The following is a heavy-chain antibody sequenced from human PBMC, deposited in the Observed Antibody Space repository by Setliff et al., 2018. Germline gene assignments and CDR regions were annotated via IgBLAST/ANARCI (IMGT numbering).Heavy chain of an antibody. D-gene: IGHD1-26*01. V-gene: IGHV3-74*01. J-gene: IGHJ3*02. CDR2: INSDGSRT. CDR3: IRDWGEAGSTNAFDI. Sequence: GGSLRLSCAASGFTFNTYWRHWVRQAPGKGPVWVSRINSDGSRTDYADSVKGRFTISRDNAKNTVYLQLNRLRADDTAVYYCIRDWGEAGSTNAFDIWGQGTVVTVSS. CDR1: GFTFNTYW.